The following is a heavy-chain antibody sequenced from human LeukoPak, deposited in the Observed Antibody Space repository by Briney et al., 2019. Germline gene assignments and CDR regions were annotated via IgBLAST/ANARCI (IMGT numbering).Heavy chain of an antibody. CDR3: ARDTGGSGDWNDELGGGWFDP. CDR1: GVSISSSNW. V-gene: IGHV4-4*02. D-gene: IGHD1-1*01. Sequence: PSETLSLTCTVSGVSISSSNWWSWVRPPPGKGLEWIGEIYHSGSTNYNPSLKSRVIISVDKSKNQFSLKLSSVTAANTAVYYCARDTGGSGDWNDELGGGWFDPWGQGTLVTVSS. CDR2: IYHSGST. J-gene: IGHJ5*02.